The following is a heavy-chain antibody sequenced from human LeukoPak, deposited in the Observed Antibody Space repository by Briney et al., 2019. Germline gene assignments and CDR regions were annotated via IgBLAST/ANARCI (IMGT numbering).Heavy chain of an antibody. D-gene: IGHD4-17*01. V-gene: IGHV3-9*01. CDR3: AKGSQHYGDYVGNWFDP. Sequence: GGSLRLSCAASGFTFDDYAMHWVRQAPGKGLEWVSSISWNSGSLGYADSMKGRFTISRDNAKNSLYLQMNSLRPEDTALYYCAKGSQHYGDYVGNWFDPWGQGTLVTVSS. J-gene: IGHJ5*02. CDR2: ISWNSGSL. CDR1: GFTFDDYA.